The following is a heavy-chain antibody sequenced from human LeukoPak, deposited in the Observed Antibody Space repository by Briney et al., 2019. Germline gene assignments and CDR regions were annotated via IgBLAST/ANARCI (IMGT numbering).Heavy chain of an antibody. V-gene: IGHV4-30-2*01. J-gene: IGHJ4*02. CDR2: IYHSGST. Sequence: SEILSLTCAVSGGSISSGGYSWSWIRQPPGKGLEWIGYIYHSGSTYYNPSLKSRVTISVDRSKNQFSLKLSSVTAADTAVYYCARDPGPTGTYDYWGQGTLVTVSS. CDR1: GGSISSGGYS. CDR3: ARDPGPTGTYDY. D-gene: IGHD1-1*01.